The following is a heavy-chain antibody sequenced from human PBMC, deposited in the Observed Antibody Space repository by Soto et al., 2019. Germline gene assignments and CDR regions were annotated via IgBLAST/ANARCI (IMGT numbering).Heavy chain of an antibody. CDR3: ARKDIAPYDY. V-gene: IGHV4-34*01. D-gene: IGHD6-13*01. Sequence: SETLSLTCAVYGGSFSGYYWSWIRQPPGKGLEWIGEINHSGSTNYNPSLKSRVTISVDTSKNRFSLKLSSVTAADTAVYYCARKDIAPYDYWGQGTLVTVSS. CDR1: GGSFSGYY. CDR2: INHSGST. J-gene: IGHJ4*02.